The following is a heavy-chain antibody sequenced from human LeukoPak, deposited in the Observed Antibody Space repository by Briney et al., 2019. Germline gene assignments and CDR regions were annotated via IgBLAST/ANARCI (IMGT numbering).Heavy chain of an antibody. V-gene: IGHV4-61*02. D-gene: IGHD2-21*02. CDR3: ASTAAIPRYYYYMGV. CDR2: IYTSGST. CDR1: GGSISSGSYY. Sequence: SETLSLTCTVSGGSISSGSYYWSWIRQPAGKGLEWIGRIYTSGSTNYNPSLKSRVTISVDTSKNQFSLKLSSVTAADTAVYYCASTAAIPRYYYYMGVWGKGTTVTVSS. J-gene: IGHJ6*03.